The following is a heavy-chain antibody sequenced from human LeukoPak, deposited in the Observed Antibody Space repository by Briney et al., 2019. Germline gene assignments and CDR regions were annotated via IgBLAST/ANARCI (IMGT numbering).Heavy chain of an antibody. CDR2: IIPIFGTA. D-gene: IGHD4-17*01. Sequence: ASVKVSCKASGGPFSSYAISWVRQAPGQGLEWMGGIIPIFGTANYAQKFRGRVTITADESTSTAYMELSSLRSEDTAVYYCAIPRPNGAFDYWGQGTLVTVSS. CDR1: GGPFSSYA. CDR3: AIPRPNGAFDY. V-gene: IGHV1-69*13. J-gene: IGHJ4*02.